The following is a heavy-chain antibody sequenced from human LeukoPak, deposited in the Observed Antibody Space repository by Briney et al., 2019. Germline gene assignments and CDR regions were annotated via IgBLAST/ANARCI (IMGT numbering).Heavy chain of an antibody. Sequence: GGSLRLSCAASGFTFSSYSMNWVRQAPGKGLEWVSYISSSSSTIYYADSVKGRFTISRDNAKNSLYLQMNSLRDEDTAVYYCARNPPITMIVVGGVSAFDIWGQGTMVTVSS. V-gene: IGHV3-48*02. CDR2: ISSSSSTI. CDR1: GFTFSSYS. D-gene: IGHD3-22*01. J-gene: IGHJ3*02. CDR3: ARNPPITMIVVGGVSAFDI.